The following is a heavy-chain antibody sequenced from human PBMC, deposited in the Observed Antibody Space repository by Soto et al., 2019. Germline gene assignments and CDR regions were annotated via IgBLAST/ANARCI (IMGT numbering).Heavy chain of an antibody. V-gene: IGHV4-39*07. D-gene: IGHD6-19*01. J-gene: IGHJ4*02. CDR1: GGSISSSSYY. CDR2: IYYSGST. CDR3: ARDTYSGYSSGWVFDY. Sequence: SETLSLTCTVSGGSISSSSYYWGWIRQPPGKGLEWIGSIYYSGSTNYNPSLKSRVTISVDKSKNQFSLKLSSVTAADTAVYYCARDTYSGYSSGWVFDYWGQGTLVTVSS.